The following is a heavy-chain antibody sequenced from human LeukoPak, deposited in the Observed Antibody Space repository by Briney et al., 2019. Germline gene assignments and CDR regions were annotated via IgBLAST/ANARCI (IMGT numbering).Heavy chain of an antibody. J-gene: IGHJ3*02. CDR2: ISAYNGNT. CDR3: ARGLQETLAWLKALSAFDI. CDR1: GYTFTSYG. V-gene: IGHV1-18*01. Sequence: ASVTVSCKASGYTFTSYGISWVRQAPGQGLEWMGWISAYNGNTNYAQKLQGRVTISTDTSTRTGYMELRSLRSDDTAVYYCARGLQETLAWLKALSAFDIWGQGTMVTVSS. D-gene: IGHD5-24*01.